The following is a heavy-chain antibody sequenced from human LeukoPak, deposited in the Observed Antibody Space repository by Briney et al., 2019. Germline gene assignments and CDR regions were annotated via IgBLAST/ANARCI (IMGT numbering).Heavy chain of an antibody. CDR3: AAPEEPRFSTKGAFDI. CDR2: IYSGGGT. J-gene: IGHJ3*02. CDR1: GFTVSTNY. Sequence: GGSLRLSCAASGFTVSTNYMRGVRQAPGKGLEGVTLIYSGGGTYYADSVKGRFTLSRVSSRNTLYLQMNSLRVEDTAVYYCAAPEEPRFSTKGAFDIWGQGTMVTVSP. D-gene: IGHD2-2*01. V-gene: IGHV3-66*01.